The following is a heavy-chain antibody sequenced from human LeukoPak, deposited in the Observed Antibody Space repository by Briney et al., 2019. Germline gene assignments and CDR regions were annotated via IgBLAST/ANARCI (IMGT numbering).Heavy chain of an antibody. D-gene: IGHD5-12*01. J-gene: IGHJ4*02. CDR3: AKDLRGGYRYQPDY. CDR2: ISDDGSKK. V-gene: IGHV3-30*18. CDR1: GFSFNYYA. Sequence: PGRSLRLSCAASGFSFNYYAMHWVRQAPGKGLEWVALISDDGSKKYYADSMKGRFTISGDNSKKSLYLQMSSLRAEDTAVYYCAKDLRGGYRYQPDYWGQGTLVTVSS.